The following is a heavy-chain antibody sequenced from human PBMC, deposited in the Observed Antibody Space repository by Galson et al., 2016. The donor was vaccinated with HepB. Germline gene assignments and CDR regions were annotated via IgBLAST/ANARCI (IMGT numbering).Heavy chain of an antibody. CDR1: GFSLNSSGLC. Sequence: PALVKPTQTLTLTCTFSGFSLNSSGLCVTWIRQPPGKALEWLALIDWDDNKYYSTSLKTRLTISKDTSKNQVVLTMTNMDPVDTATYYCARGPTMVPEMGYFDYWGQGTLVTVSS. D-gene: IGHD3-10*01. CDR2: IDWDDNK. CDR3: ARGPTMVPEMGYFDY. J-gene: IGHJ4*02. V-gene: IGHV2-70*01.